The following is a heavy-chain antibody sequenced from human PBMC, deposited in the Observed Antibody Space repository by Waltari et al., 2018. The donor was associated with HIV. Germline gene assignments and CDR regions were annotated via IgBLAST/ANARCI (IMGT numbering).Heavy chain of an antibody. Sequence: EVQLVESGGGLVQPGGSLRLSCAASGFTFSSYAMYWVRQAPGKGLEWVSYSSSGSTTINYADSVKGRFNISRDNAKNLLYLQMSSLRAEDTAVYFCARERFGSSYFGYWGQGTLGTVSS. J-gene: IGHJ4*02. CDR2: SSSGSTTI. CDR3: ARERFGSSYFGY. CDR1: GFTFSSYA. V-gene: IGHV3-48*04. D-gene: IGHD6-6*01.